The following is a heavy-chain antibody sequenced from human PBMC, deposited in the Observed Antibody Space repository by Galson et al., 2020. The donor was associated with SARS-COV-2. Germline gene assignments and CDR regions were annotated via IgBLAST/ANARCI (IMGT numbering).Heavy chain of an antibody. CDR2: IKQDGSET. CDR3: ARDQDGYNDF. D-gene: IGHD1-1*01. V-gene: IGHV3-7*01. CDR1: GFTFRENW. Sequence: PGGSLRLSCAASGFTFRENWMSWVRQAPGKGLEWVANIKQDGSETYYVDSVKGRFTVSSDNAKNSLYLQMNSLRAEDTAVYYCARDQDGYNDFWGRGTLVTVSS. J-gene: IGHJ4*02.